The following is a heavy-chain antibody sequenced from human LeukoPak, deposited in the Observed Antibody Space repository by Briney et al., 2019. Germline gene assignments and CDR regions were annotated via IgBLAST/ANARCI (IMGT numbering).Heavy chain of an antibody. D-gene: IGHD3-16*01. Sequence: ASVKVSCTPSGYTFTTYVINRVPEAAGPGLGWMGWMNPNSGNTGYAQKFQGRVTITRNTSISTAYMELSSLRSEDTAVYYCARPKRVGKCDAFDIWGQGTMVTVSS. J-gene: IGHJ3*02. CDR3: ARPKRVGKCDAFDI. CDR1: GYTFTTYV. V-gene: IGHV1-8*03. CDR2: MNPNSGNT.